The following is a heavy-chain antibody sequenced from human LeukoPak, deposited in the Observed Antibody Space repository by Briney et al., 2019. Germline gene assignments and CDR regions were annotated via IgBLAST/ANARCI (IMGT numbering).Heavy chain of an antibody. D-gene: IGHD4-17*01. Sequence: QPGRSLRLSCAASGFTFSSYGMHWVRQAPGKGLEWVAVIWYDGSNKYYADSVKGRFTISRDNSKNTLYLQMNSLRAEDTAVYYCARLSYGDYGAFDIWGQGTMVTVSS. CDR2: IWYDGSNK. V-gene: IGHV3-33*01. CDR1: GFTFSSYG. J-gene: IGHJ3*02. CDR3: ARLSYGDYGAFDI.